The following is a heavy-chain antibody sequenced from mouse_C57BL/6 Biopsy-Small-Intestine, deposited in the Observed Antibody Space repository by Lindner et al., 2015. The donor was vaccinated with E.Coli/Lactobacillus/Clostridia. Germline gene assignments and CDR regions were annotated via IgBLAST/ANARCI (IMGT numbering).Heavy chain of an antibody. V-gene: IGHV1-18*01. CDR2: INPNNGGT. Sequence: VQLQESGPELVKPGASVKIPCKASGYTFTDYNMDWVKRSHGKSLEWIGDINPNNGGTVYNQKFRGKATLTVDKSSSTAYMELRSLTSEDTAVYYCARAYYSNWAIFDYWGQGTTLTVSS. D-gene: IGHD2-5*01. CDR3: ARAYYSNWAIFDY. J-gene: IGHJ2*01. CDR1: GYTFTDYN.